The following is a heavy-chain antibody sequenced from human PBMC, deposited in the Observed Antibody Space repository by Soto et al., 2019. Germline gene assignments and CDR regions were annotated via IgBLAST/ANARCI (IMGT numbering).Heavy chain of an antibody. D-gene: IGHD3-22*01. Sequence: GESLKISCAASGFTFSSYWLHWVRQAPGKGLVWVSRINNDGSSTSYADSVKGCFTISRDNAENTLYLQMNSLRAEDTAVYFCARGNVIPSPQVTLNAFASWGQGTMVTVSS. J-gene: IGHJ3*02. CDR3: ARGNVIPSPQVTLNAFAS. CDR1: GFTFSSYW. V-gene: IGHV3-74*01. CDR2: INNDGSST.